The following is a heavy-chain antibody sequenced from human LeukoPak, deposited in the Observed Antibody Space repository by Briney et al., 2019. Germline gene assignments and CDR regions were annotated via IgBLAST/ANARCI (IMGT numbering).Heavy chain of an antibody. CDR2: INAGNGNT. D-gene: IGHD3-3*01. V-gene: IGHV1-3*01. CDR1: GYTFTSYA. CDR3: ARGSKTIFGVVIGWFGP. Sequence: ASVKVSCKASGYTFTSYAMHWVRQAPGQRLEWMGWINAGNGNTKYSQKFQGRVTITRDTSASTAYMELSSLRSEDTAVYYCARGSKTIFGVVIGWFGPWGQGTLVTVSS. J-gene: IGHJ5*02.